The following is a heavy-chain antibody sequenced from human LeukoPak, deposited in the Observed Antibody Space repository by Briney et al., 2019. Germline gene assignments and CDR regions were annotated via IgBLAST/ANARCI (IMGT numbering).Heavy chain of an antibody. Sequence: SETLSLTCNVSGYSISSGYYWGWIRQPPGKGLEWIGNIYHSGSAYYNPSLKSRVTISVDTSKNQFSLKLSSVTAADTAVYYCARGGEIAVAGTDFDYWGQGTLVTVSS. CDR2: IYHSGSA. D-gene: IGHD6-19*01. CDR3: ARGGEIAVAGTDFDY. CDR1: GYSISSGYY. J-gene: IGHJ4*02. V-gene: IGHV4-38-2*02.